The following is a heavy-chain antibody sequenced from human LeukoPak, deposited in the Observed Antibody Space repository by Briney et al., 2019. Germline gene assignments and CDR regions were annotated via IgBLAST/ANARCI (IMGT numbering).Heavy chain of an antibody. V-gene: IGHV4-39*01. D-gene: IGHD3-22*01. CDR1: GGSISSGNYF. CDR3: ARRDSSGYLDAFDI. Sequence: PSQTLSLTCTVSGGSISSGNYFWSWIRQPPGKGLEWIGSIYYSGSTYYNPSLKSRVTISVDTSKNQFSLKLSSVTAADTAVYYCARRDSSGYLDAFDIWGQGTMVTVSS. CDR2: IYYSGST. J-gene: IGHJ3*02.